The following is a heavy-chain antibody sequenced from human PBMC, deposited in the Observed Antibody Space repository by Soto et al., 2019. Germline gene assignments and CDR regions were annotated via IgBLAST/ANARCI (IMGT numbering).Heavy chain of an antibody. CDR2: IIPIFGTA. J-gene: IGHJ2*01. CDR3: ARDRRLLPHWYFDL. D-gene: IGHD2-21*02. V-gene: IGHV1-69*13. CDR1: GGTFSSYA. Sequence: ASVKVSCKASGGTFSSYAISWVRQAPGQGLEWMGGIIPIFGTANYAQKFQGRVTITADESTSTAYMELSSLRSEDTAVYYCARDRRLLPHWYFDLWGRGTLVTV.